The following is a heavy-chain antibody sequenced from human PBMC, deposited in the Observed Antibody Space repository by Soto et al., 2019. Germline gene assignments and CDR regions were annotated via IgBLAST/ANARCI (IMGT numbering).Heavy chain of an antibody. D-gene: IGHD3-16*01. CDR1: GFTFSSYS. J-gene: IGHJ4*02. CDR2: ISSSSSTI. V-gene: IGHV3-48*01. Sequence: GGSLRLSCAASGFTFSSYSMNCVRQAPGKGLEWVSYISSSSSTIYYADSVKGRFTISRDNAKNTLYLQMNSLRAEDTAVYYCARIEPTYDYVWGSYRPVDYWGQGTLVTVSS. CDR3: ARIEPTYDYVWGSYRPVDY.